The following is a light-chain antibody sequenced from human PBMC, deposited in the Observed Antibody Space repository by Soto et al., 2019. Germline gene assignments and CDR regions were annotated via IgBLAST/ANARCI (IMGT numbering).Light chain of an antibody. CDR2: GAS. CDR1: QSVSNNY. V-gene: IGKV3-20*01. J-gene: IGKJ1*01. CDR3: QQYGSSGT. Sequence: EIVLTQSPGTLSLYPGERATLSCRASQSVSNNYLAWYQQKPGQAPRLLIYGASNRATGIPDRFSGSGSGTDFTLTISRLEPEDFAVYYCQQYGSSGTFGQGTKADI.